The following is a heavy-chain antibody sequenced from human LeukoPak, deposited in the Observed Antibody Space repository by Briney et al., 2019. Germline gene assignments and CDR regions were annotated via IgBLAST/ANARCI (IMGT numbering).Heavy chain of an antibody. V-gene: IGHV3-20*04. Sequence: GGSLRLSCAASGFTFDDYGMSWVRQAPGKGLEWVSGINWNGGSTGYADSVKGRFTISRDNAKNSLYLQMNSLRAGDTALYYCARSPRGYCSGGSCYSEFDYWGQGTLVTVSS. CDR3: ARSPRGYCSGGSCYSEFDY. CDR1: GFTFDDYG. D-gene: IGHD2-15*01. J-gene: IGHJ4*02. CDR2: INWNGGST.